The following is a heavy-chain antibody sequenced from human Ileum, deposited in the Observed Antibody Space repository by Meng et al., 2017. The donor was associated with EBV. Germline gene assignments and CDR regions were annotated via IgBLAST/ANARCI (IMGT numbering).Heavy chain of an antibody. V-gene: IGHV4-34*01. J-gene: IGHJ4*02. CDR3: ARGNKVSDRGFDY. D-gene: IGHD3-10*01. Sequence: QAQLQRGGPGRLKPSETLSLPCAVYGGSVSGYYWSWIRQPPGKGLEWIGEINHSGSTNYNPSLKSRVTISVDTSKNQFSLKLSSVTAADTAVYYCARGNKVSDRGFDYWGQGTLVTVSS. CDR1: GGSVSGYY. CDR2: INHSGST.